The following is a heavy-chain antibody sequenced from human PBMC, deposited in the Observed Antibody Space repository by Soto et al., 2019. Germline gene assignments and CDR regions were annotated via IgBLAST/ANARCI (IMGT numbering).Heavy chain of an antibody. CDR3: AKATYYDFWSGYQYYYYMDV. J-gene: IGHJ6*03. V-gene: IGHV3-30*18. CDR2: ISYDGSNK. CDR1: GFTFSSYG. D-gene: IGHD3-3*01. Sequence: QVQLVESGGGVVQPGRSLRLSCAASGFTFSSYGMHWVRQAPGKGLEWGAVISYDGSNKYYADSVKGRFTISRDNSKNTLYLQMNSLRAEDTAVYYCAKATYYDFWSGYQYYYYMDVWGKGPRSPSP.